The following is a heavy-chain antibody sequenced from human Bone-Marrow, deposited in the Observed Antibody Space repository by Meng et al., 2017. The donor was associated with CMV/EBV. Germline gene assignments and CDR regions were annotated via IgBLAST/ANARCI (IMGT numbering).Heavy chain of an antibody. CDR1: GFTFSSYA. CDR2: ISSNGGST. Sequence: GESLKISCAASGFTFSSYAMHWVRQAPGKGLEYVSAISSNGGSTYYADSVKGRFTISRDNPKNTLYLQMGSLRAEDMAVYYCVREGPPYCSSTSCYLDPYYYGMDVWGQGTTVTGSS. CDR3: VREGPPYCSSTSCYLDPYYYGMDV. J-gene: IGHJ6*01. V-gene: IGHV3-64*02. D-gene: IGHD2-2*01.